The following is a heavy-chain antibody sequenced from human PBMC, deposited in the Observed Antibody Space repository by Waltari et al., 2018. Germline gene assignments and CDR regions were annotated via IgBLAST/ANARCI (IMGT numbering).Heavy chain of an antibody. D-gene: IGHD4-17*01. J-gene: IGHJ4*02. CDR3: ARGEVDFGTVTPFHY. CDR1: GDSISSNNYF. V-gene: IGHV4-39*01. CDR2: DYYRGTT. Sequence: QLQLQESGPGLVKPSETLALTCTVSGDSISSNNYFWGWIRQPPGKGLEWIGNDYYRGTTYYNPSLKSRVTISVDTSKNQFSLKLTSVTAADTAVYYCARGEVDFGTVTPFHYWGQGTLVTVSS.